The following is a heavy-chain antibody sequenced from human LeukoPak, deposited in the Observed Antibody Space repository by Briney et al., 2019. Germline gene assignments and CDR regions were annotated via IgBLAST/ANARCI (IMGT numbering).Heavy chain of an antibody. V-gene: IGHV3-30*18. CDR2: ISYDGSNK. CDR1: GFTFSSYG. J-gene: IGHJ4*02. D-gene: IGHD2-8*01. CDR3: AKGLRTNGGYYFDY. Sequence: GGSLRLSCAASGFTFSSYGMHWVRQAPGKGLEWVAVISYDGSNKYYADSVKGRFTISRDNSKNTLYLQMNSLRAEDTAVYYCAKGLRTNGGYYFDYWGQGTLVTVSS.